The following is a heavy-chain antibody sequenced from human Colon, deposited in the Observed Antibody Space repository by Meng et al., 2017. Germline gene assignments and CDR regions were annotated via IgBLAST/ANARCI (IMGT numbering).Heavy chain of an antibody. CDR3: AREGSDSWIDY. J-gene: IGHJ4*02. V-gene: IGHV7-4-1*02. D-gene: IGHD6-13*01. CDR2: SNTKTGNP. CDR1: GYLFSYYA. Sequence: QMQLVQSGSELKKPGASLKVTCKTSGYLFSYYAMNWVRQAPGRGLEWMGWSNTKTGNPTYAQAFTGRFVFSLDTSVGTAYLQINDLKADDTAVYYCAREGSDSWIDYWGQGTLVTVSS.